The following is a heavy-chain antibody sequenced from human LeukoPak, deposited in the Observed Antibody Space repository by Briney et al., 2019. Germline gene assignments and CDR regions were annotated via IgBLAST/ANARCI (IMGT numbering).Heavy chain of an antibody. V-gene: IGHV1-46*01. J-gene: IGHJ6*02. Sequence: ASVKVSCKASGYTFTSYYMHWVRQAPGQGLEWMGIINPSGGSTSYVQKFQGRVTMTRDTSTSTVYMELSSLRSEDTAVYYCARDPPIAAAGTVGYYYYYGMDVWGQGTTVTVSS. CDR1: GYTFTSYY. CDR3: ARDPPIAAAGTVGYYYYYGMDV. D-gene: IGHD6-13*01. CDR2: INPSGGST.